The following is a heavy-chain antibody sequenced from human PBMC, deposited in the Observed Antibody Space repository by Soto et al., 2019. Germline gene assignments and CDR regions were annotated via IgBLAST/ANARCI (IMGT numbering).Heavy chain of an antibody. Sequence: ASVKVSCKVSGYTLTELSMHWVRQAPGKGLEWMGGFDPEDGETIYAQKFQGRVTMTEDTSTDTAYMELSSLRSEDTAVYYCATDSGCSGGSCADAFDIWGQGTMVTVSS. V-gene: IGHV1-24*01. CDR1: GYTLTELS. CDR2: FDPEDGET. D-gene: IGHD2-15*01. CDR3: ATDSGCSGGSCADAFDI. J-gene: IGHJ3*02.